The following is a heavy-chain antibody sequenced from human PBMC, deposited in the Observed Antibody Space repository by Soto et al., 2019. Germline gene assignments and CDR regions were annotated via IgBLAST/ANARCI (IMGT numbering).Heavy chain of an antibody. CDR1: GFTFSHSG. CDR2: ISYDGSNK. CDR3: ARYSGKYQGPIDY. D-gene: IGHD1-26*01. Sequence: QVQLVESGGGVVQPGRSLRLSCAASGFTFSHSGIHWVRQAPGKGLEWLAVISYDGSNKHYADSVKGRFTVSRDNSKNTLYLQMNSLRAEDTAVYFCARYSGKYQGPIDYWGQGTRVTVSS. V-gene: IGHV3-30*03. J-gene: IGHJ4*02.